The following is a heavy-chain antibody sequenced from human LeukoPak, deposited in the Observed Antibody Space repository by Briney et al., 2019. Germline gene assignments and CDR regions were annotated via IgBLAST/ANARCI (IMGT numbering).Heavy chain of an antibody. CDR3: ARVLYGSGSLYYFDY. CDR1: GGSISSGDYY. CDR2: IYCSGST. Sequence: PSQTLSLTCTVSGGSISSGDYYWSWIRQPPGKGLEWIGYIYCSGSTYYNPSLKSRVTISVDTSKNQFSLKLSSVTAADTAVYYCARVLYGSGSLYYFDYWGQGTLVTVSS. J-gene: IGHJ4*02. V-gene: IGHV4-30-4*01. D-gene: IGHD3-10*01.